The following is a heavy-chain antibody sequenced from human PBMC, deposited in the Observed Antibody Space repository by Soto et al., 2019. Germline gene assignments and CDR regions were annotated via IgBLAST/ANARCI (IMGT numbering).Heavy chain of an antibody. CDR3: ASVETAMVT. D-gene: IGHD5-18*01. Sequence: PSETLSLTCTVSCASIRSGDYYWSWIRQPPGKGLEWIGYIYYSGSTYYNPSLKSRVTMSVDTSKNQFSLKLSSVTAADTAVYYCASVETAMVTWGQGNLVTVSS. J-gene: IGHJ5*02. CDR2: IYYSGST. CDR1: CASIRSGDYY. V-gene: IGHV4-30-4*01.